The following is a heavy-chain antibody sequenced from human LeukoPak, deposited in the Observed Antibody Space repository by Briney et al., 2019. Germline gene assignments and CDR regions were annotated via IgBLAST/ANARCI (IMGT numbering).Heavy chain of an antibody. CDR3: AREYYYDSSGYYSPEDY. Sequence: GGSLRLSCAASGFTVSSNYMSWVRQAPGKGLEWVSVIYSGGSTYYADSVKGRFTISRDNAKNSLYLQMNSLRAEDTAVYYCAREYYYDSSGYYSPEDYWGQGTLVTVSS. CDR1: GFTVSSNY. CDR2: IYSGGST. D-gene: IGHD3-22*01. V-gene: IGHV3-66*01. J-gene: IGHJ4*02.